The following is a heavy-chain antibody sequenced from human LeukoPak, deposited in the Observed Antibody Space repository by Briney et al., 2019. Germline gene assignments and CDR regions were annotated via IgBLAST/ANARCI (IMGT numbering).Heavy chain of an antibody. CDR3: ARDGELGYNEYYFDY. V-gene: IGHV1-46*01. CDR1: GYTFTSYY. CDR2: INPSGGST. Sequence: GASVKVSCKASGYTFTSYYMHWVRQAPGQGLEWMGIINPSGGSTSYAQKFQGRVTMTRDTSTSTVYMELSSLRSEDTAVYYCARDGELGYNEYYFDYWGQGTLVTVSS. D-gene: IGHD5-24*01. J-gene: IGHJ4*02.